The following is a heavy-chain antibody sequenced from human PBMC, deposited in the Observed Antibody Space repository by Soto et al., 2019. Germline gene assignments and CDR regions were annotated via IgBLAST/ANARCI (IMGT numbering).Heavy chain of an antibody. Sequence: QVQLQESGPGLVKPSETLSLTCTVSGGSISSYYWSWIRQPPGKGLEWIVYIYYSRSTNYNPSLKSRVPISVDPSKNQVSLKLSSVTAADTAVYYGARSNYWFAPWGKGTLVTVSS. D-gene: IGHD2-8*01. V-gene: IGHV4-59*01. CDR3: ARSNYWFAP. J-gene: IGHJ5*02. CDR1: GGSISSYY. CDR2: IYYSRST.